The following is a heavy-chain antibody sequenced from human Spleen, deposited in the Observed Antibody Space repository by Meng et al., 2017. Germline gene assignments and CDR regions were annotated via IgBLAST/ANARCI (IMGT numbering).Heavy chain of an antibody. V-gene: IGHV3-7*04. J-gene: IGHJ4*02. CDR1: GFAFSNYL. Sequence: GESLKISCAASGFAFSNYLMTWVRQAPGKGLEWVATIKQDGSEKYYVDAMKGRFTISKDNAKNSVFLQMNSLRVEDTAVYNCLRGGAHEVDYWGQGTLVTVSS. CDR2: IKQDGSEK. D-gene: IGHD3-16*01. CDR3: LRGGAHEVDY.